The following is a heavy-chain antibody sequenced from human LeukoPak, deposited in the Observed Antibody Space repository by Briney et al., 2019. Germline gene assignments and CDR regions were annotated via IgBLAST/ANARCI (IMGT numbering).Heavy chain of an antibody. CDR1: GGAINSGDYY. J-gene: IGHJ4*02. Sequence: SQTLSLTCTVSGGAINSGDYYWSWIRQPPGKGLEWIGYIYYSGNPQYNPSLKSRVTISLGTSKNQFSLKLASVTAADTAVYYCARARALRYCSGGTCSLLDYWGQGTLVTVSS. V-gene: IGHV4-30-4*01. D-gene: IGHD2-15*01. CDR3: ARARALRYCSGGTCSLLDY. CDR2: IYYSGNP.